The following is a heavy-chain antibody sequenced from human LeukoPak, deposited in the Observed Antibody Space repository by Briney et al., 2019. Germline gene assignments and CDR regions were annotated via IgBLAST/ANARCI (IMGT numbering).Heavy chain of an antibody. CDR2: ISGSGGST. V-gene: IGHV3-23*01. D-gene: IGHD3-10*01. J-gene: IGHJ5*02. Sequence: GGSLRLSCAASGFTFSSYGMSWVRQAPGKGLEWVSAISGSGGSTYYADSVKGRFTISRDNSKNTLYLQMNSLRVEDTAVYYCAKPPVPCFGENAPAFDPWGQGTLVTVPS. CDR1: GFTFSSYG. CDR3: AKPPVPCFGENAPAFDP.